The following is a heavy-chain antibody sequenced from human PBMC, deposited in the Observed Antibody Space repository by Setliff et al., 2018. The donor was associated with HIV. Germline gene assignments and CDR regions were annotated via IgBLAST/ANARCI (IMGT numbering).Heavy chain of an antibody. Sequence: ASVKVSCKASGYTFTSYGVTWVRQAPGQGLEWMGWISVYNGNTNYAQKLQGRVTMTTDTSTSTAYMELRSLRSDDTAVYYCARVIDYGVLYWSYYMDVWGKGTTVTVSS. CDR1: GYTFTSYG. D-gene: IGHD4-17*01. V-gene: IGHV1-18*01. CDR2: ISVYNGNT. J-gene: IGHJ6*03. CDR3: ARVIDYGVLYWSYYMDV.